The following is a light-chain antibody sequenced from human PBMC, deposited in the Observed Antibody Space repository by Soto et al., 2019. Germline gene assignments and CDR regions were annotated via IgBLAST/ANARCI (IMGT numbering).Light chain of an antibody. J-gene: IGLJ1*01. V-gene: IGLV1-51*01. CDR3: SSYTSSSTL. CDR1: SSNIEKNY. CDR2: DNV. Sequence: QSVLTQPPSVSATPGQKVTISCSGGSSNIEKNYLSWYQQLPGTAPKLLIYDNVKRPSRIPDRFSGSKSGTSATLDISGLQAEDEADYYCSSYTSSSTLFGTGTKVTVL.